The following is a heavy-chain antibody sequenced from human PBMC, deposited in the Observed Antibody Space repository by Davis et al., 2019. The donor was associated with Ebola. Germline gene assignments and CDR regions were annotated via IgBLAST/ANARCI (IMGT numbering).Heavy chain of an antibody. CDR2: IYSGGST. J-gene: IGHJ6*02. CDR1: GFTVSSNY. CDR3: AKDGVDEGLPDYYYYYGMDV. Sequence: GESLKISCAASGFTVSSNYMSWVRQAPGKGLEWVSVIYSGGSTYYADSVKGRFTISRDNSKNTLYLQMNSLRAEDTAVYYCAKDGVDEGLPDYYYYYGMDVWGQGTTVTVSS. D-gene: IGHD1-14*01. V-gene: IGHV3-53*01.